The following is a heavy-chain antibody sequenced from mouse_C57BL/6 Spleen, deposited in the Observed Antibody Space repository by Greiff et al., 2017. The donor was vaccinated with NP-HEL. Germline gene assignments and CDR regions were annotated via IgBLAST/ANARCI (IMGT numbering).Heavy chain of an antibody. J-gene: IGHJ4*01. Sequence: VQLKESGPELVKPGASVKMSCKASGYTFTDYNMHWVKQSHGKSLEWIGYINPNNGGTSYNQKFKGKATLTVNKSSSTAYMELRSLTSEDTAVYYCARRAFYGSSPDYAMDYWGQGTSVTVSS. CDR3: ARRAFYGSSPDYAMDY. CDR2: INPNNGGT. CDR1: GYTFTDYN. D-gene: IGHD1-1*01. V-gene: IGHV1-22*01.